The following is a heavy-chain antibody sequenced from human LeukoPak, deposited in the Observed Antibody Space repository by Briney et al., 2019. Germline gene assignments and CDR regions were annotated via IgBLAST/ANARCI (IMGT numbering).Heavy chain of an antibody. Sequence: ASVKVSCKASGYTFTGYYMHWLRQAPGQGLEWMGWINPNSGGTNYAQKFQGRVTMTRDTSISTAYMELSRLRSGDTAVYYCARDYPKLRYFDREWGQGTLVTVSS. CDR2: INPNSGGT. CDR3: ARDYPKLRYFDRE. CDR1: GYTFTGYY. D-gene: IGHD3-9*01. V-gene: IGHV1-2*02. J-gene: IGHJ4*02.